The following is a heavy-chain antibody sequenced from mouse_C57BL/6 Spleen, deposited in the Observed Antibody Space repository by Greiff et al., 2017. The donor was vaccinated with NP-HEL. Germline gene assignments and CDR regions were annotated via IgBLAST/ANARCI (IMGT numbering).Heavy chain of an antibody. Sequence: EVHLVESGGGLVQPGGSLKLSCAASGFTFSDYYMYWVRQTPEKRLEWVAYISNGGGSTYYPDTVKGRFTISRDNAKNTLYLQMSRLKSEDTAMYYCARHDWYFDVWGTGTTVTVSS. J-gene: IGHJ1*03. V-gene: IGHV5-12*01. CDR2: ISNGGGST. CDR1: GFTFSDYY. CDR3: ARHDWYFDV.